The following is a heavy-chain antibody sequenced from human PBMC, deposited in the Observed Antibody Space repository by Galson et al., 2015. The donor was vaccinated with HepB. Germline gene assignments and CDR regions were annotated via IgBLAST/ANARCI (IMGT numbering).Heavy chain of an antibody. J-gene: IGHJ4*02. CDR3: ARASSGHPWSSSPDY. D-gene: IGHD6-19*01. CDR1: GYTFTSYA. V-gene: IGHV7-4-1*02. Sequence: SVKVSCKASGYTFTSYAMNWVRQAPGQGLEWMGWINTNTGNPTYAQGFTGRFVFSLDTSVSTAYLQISSLKAEDAAVYYCARASSGHPWSSSPDYWGQGTLVTVSS. CDR2: INTNTGNP.